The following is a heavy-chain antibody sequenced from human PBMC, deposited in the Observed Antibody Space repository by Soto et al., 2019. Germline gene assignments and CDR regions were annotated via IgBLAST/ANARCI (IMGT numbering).Heavy chain of an antibody. V-gene: IGHV4-34*01. Sequence: SETLSLTCAVYGGSFSGYYWSWIRQPPGKGLEWTGEINHSGSTNYNPSLKSRVTISVDTSKNQFSLKLSSVTAADTAVYYCARGQWFDYWGQGTLVTVSS. CDR2: INHSGST. CDR3: ARGQWFDY. J-gene: IGHJ4*02. D-gene: IGHD6-19*01. CDR1: GGSFSGYY.